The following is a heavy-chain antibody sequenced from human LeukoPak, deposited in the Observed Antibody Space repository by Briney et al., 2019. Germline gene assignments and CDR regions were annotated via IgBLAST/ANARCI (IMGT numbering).Heavy chain of an antibody. CDR2: IYYRGNT. CDR1: GGSIRSYY. V-gene: IGHV4-39*01. D-gene: IGHD3-22*01. Sequence: SETLSLTCTVSGGSIRSYYWSWIRQPPGKGLEWIGSIYYRGNTYYNPSLKSRVTISADTSKNQFSLKVTSVTAADTAVYYCARASSGYYWDFDYWGQGTLVTVSS. J-gene: IGHJ4*02. CDR3: ARASSGYYWDFDY.